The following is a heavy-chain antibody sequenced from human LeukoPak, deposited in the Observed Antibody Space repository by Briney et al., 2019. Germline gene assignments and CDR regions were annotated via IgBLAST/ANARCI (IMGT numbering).Heavy chain of an antibody. CDR1: GFTFSDYY. D-gene: IGHD3-22*01. CDR3: ASRDRQNYYDSSGYYYYFDY. J-gene: IGHJ4*02. CDR2: ISSSGSTI. V-gene: IGHV3-11*01. Sequence: GGSLRLSCAASGFTFSDYYMSWIRQAPGKGLEWASYISSSGSTIYYADSVKGRFTISRDNAKNSLYLQMNSLRAEDTAVYYCASRDRQNYYDSSGYYYYFDYWGQGTLVTVSS.